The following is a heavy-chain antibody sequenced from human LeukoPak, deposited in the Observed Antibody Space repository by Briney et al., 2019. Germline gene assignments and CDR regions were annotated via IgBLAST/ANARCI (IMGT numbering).Heavy chain of an antibody. V-gene: IGHV3-30*02. D-gene: IGHD5-18*01. CDR3: VKVDT. CDR2: IRNDGNKK. J-gene: IGHJ4*02. Sequence: RGSLRLSCVASGFTFSTSGMHWVRQSPGKGLDWVAFIRNDGNKKNYAESVKGRFTISRDNSKNTLYLQMDSLSAEDTAVYYCVKVDTWGQGTLVTVSS. CDR1: GFTFSTSG.